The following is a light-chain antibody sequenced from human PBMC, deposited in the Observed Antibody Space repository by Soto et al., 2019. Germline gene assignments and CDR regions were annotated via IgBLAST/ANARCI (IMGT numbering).Light chain of an antibody. CDR3: QQYGGSPGT. J-gene: IGKJ1*01. V-gene: IGKV3-20*01. Sequence: EIVLTQSPGTLSLSPGERATLSCRASQSVSSSHLAWYQQKVGQAPRLLFYGASRRATGIPDRFSGSGSGTDFTLTISRLEPEDFEVFYCQQYGGSPGTFGQGTKVEIK. CDR1: QSVSSSH. CDR2: GAS.